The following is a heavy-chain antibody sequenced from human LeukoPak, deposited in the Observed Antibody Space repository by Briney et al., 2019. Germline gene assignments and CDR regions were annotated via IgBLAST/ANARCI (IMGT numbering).Heavy chain of an antibody. CDR2: ISAYNGNT. CDR1: GYTFTSYG. CDR3: ARVVSDFWSGYYYYFDY. Sequence: ASVKVSCKASGYTFTSYGISWVRQAPEQGLEWMGWISAYNGNTNYAQKLQGRVTMTTDTSTSTAYMELRSLRSDDTAVYYCARVVSDFWSGYYYYFDYWGQGTLVTVSS. J-gene: IGHJ4*02. D-gene: IGHD3-3*01. V-gene: IGHV1-18*01.